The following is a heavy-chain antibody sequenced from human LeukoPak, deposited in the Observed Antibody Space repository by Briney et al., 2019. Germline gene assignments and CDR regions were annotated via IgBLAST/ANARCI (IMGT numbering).Heavy chain of an antibody. CDR3: ARDMAGPPLFYY. J-gene: IGHJ4*02. CDR2: IYSGGGT. V-gene: IGHV3-53*01. CDR1: GFTVSSNY. D-gene: IGHD6-19*01. Sequence: GGSLRLSCAASGFTVSSNYMSWVRQAPGKGLEWVSVIYSGGGTYYADSVKGRFTISRDNSKNTLYLQMNSLRAEDTAVYYCARDMAGPPLFYYWGQGTLVTVPS.